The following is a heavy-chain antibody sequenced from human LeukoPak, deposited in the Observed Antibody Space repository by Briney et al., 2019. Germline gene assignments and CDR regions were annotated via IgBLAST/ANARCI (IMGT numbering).Heavy chain of an antibody. V-gene: IGHV3-33*08. Sequence: GGSLRLSCAAAGFSFNEYGMHWVRQAPGKGLEWVAVIWRDGSNKYYADSVKGRFTVSRDNPKNTLNLQMDSLRVEDTAVYYCARHGSGRKYFDPLDYWGQGTLVTVSS. CDR3: ARHGSGRKYFDPLDY. CDR1: GFSFNEYG. J-gene: IGHJ4*02. D-gene: IGHD1-26*01. CDR2: IWRDGSNK.